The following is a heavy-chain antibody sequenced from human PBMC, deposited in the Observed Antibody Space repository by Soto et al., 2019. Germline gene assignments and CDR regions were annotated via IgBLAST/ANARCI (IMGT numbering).Heavy chain of an antibody. V-gene: IGHV1-18*01. Sequence: ASVKVSCKASGYTFTSYGISWVRQAPGQGLEWMGWISAYNGNTNYAQKLQGRVTMTTDTSTSTAYMELRSLRSDDTAVYYCARVMVRQQLISRGYYGMDVWGQGTTVTVSS. J-gene: IGHJ6*02. CDR2: ISAYNGNT. CDR1: GYTFTSYG. CDR3: ARVMVRQQLISRGYYGMDV. D-gene: IGHD6-13*01.